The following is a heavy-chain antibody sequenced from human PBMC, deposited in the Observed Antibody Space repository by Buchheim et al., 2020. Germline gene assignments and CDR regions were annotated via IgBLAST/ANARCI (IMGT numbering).Heavy chain of an antibody. J-gene: IGHJ5*02. CDR1: GGSFSGYY. CDR3: AREPVAVTATLNWFDP. D-gene: IGHD2-21*02. Sequence: QVQLQQWGAGLLKPSETLSLTCAVSGGSFSGYYYNWIRQPPGKGLEWIGSLNHRGTTYYNPSLKNRVTISADVSKKHNSLELRSVTAADTAVYYCAREPVAVTATLNWFDPWGQGTL. CDR2: LNHRGTT. V-gene: IGHV4-34*01.